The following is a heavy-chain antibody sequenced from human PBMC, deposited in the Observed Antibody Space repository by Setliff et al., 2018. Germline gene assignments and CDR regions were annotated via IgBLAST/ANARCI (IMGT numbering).Heavy chain of an antibody. CDR1: GYTFTSYS. V-gene: IGHV1-3*01. D-gene: IGHD3-3*01. Sequence: EASVKVSCKASGYTFTSYSMHWVRQAPGQSLEWMGWINAGNGNTKYSQNFQGRVTVTRDTSASTAYMELSSLKSEDTAVYYCARRWAFGAFDIWGQGTMVTVS. CDR2: INAGNGNT. J-gene: IGHJ3*02. CDR3: ARRWAFGAFDI.